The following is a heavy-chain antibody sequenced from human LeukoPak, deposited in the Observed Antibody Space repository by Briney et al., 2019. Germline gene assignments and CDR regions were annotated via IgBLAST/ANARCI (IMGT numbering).Heavy chain of an antibody. CDR3: AKDQVEFGEPPWYYGMDI. V-gene: IGHV3-23*01. Sequence: PGGSLRLSCAASGFTFSSYAMSWVRQAPGKGLEWVSAISGSGGSTYYADSVKGRFTISRDNSKNTLYLQMNSLRAEDAAVYYCAKDQVEFGEPPWYYGMDIWGQGTTVTVSS. CDR1: GFTFSSYA. J-gene: IGHJ6*02. D-gene: IGHD3-10*01. CDR2: ISGSGGST.